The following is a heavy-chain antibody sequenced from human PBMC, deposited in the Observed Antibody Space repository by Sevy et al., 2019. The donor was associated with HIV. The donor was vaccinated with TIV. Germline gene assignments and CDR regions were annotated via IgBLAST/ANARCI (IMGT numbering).Heavy chain of an antibody. CDR1: GYTFTGYY. Sequence: ASVKVSCKASGYTFTGYYMHWVRQAPGQGLEWMERINPNSGGTNYAQKFQGRVTMTRDTSISTAYMELSRLRSDDTAVYYCARVITMVRGAPSAFDIWGQGTMVTVSS. CDR3: ARVITMVRGAPSAFDI. V-gene: IGHV1-2*06. D-gene: IGHD3-10*01. J-gene: IGHJ3*02. CDR2: INPNSGGT.